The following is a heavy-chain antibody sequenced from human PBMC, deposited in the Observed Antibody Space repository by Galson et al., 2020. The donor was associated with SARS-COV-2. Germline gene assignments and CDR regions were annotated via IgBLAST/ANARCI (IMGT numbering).Heavy chain of an antibody. Sequence: GESLKISCAASGFMFKDHNMIWVRQVPGKGLEWVSSIAGSGAYKYYADSMKGRVAISRDNAENSVYLQLNSLRDEDTAVYYCARDKGSGFQMHWYFDLWGRGTLVSVSS. V-gene: IGHV3-21*01. D-gene: IGHD5-12*01. CDR1: GFMFKDHN. CDR3: ARDKGSGFQMHWYFDL. CDR2: IAGSGAYK. J-gene: IGHJ2*01.